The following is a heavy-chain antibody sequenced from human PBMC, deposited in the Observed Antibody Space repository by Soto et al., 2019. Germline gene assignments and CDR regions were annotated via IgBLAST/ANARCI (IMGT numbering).Heavy chain of an antibody. D-gene: IGHD3-22*01. CDR3: VKGEYYYDSSGYYPFDY. CDR2: ISTDGGNT. V-gene: IGHV3-64D*06. CDR1: GFTFSIYA. Sequence: EVQLVESGGDLVQPGGSLRLSCSASGFTFSIYAMHWVRQAPGKGLEYVSSISTDGGNTHYADSVKGRFTISRDNSKKTVYLQMSSLRAEDTAVYYCVKGEYYYDSSGYYPFDYWGQGTLVTVSS. J-gene: IGHJ4*02.